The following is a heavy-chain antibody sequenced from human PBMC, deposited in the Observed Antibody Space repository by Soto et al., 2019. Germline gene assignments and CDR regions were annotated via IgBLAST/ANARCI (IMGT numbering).Heavy chain of an antibody. CDR3: AHRPSYCSGGSCYSGFDY. CDR1: GFSLSTSGVG. V-gene: IGHV2-5*02. J-gene: IGHJ4*02. D-gene: IGHD2-15*01. CDR2: IYWDDDK. Sequence: QITLKESGPTLVKPTQTLTLTCTFSGFSLSTSGVGVGWIRQPPGKALEWLALIYWDDDKRYSPSLKSSLTSTMDTSKNQLGLTLPHMDPVDTATYYCAHRPSYCSGGSCYSGFDYGGQGTLVTFS.